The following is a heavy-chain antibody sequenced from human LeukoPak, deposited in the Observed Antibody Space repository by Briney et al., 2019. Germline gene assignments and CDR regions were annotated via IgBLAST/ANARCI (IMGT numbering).Heavy chain of an antibody. Sequence: PSQTLSLTCTVSGGSISSGSYYWSWIRQPAGKGLEWIGRIYTSGSTNYNPSLKSRVTISVDTSKNQFSLKLSSVTAADTAVYYCARALTLGYCSSTSCSKGSAFDYWGQGTLVTVSS. CDR3: ARALTLGYCSSTSCSKGSAFDY. D-gene: IGHD2-2*01. CDR1: GGSISSGSYY. V-gene: IGHV4-61*02. CDR2: IYTSGST. J-gene: IGHJ4*02.